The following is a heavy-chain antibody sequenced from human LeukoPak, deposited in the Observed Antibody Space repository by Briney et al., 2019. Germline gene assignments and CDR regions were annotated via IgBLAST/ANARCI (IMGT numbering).Heavy chain of an antibody. CDR2: IHHSGST. D-gene: IGHD2-15*01. CDR3: ARVGYCSGGSCYRFDY. J-gene: IGHJ4*02. CDR1: GGSFSGNY. V-gene: IGHV4-34*01. Sequence: PSETLSLTCAVYGGSFSGNYWSWIRQPPGRGLEWLGEIHHSGSTIYNLSLKSRVTVSVDTSKNQFSLKLSSVTAADTAVYYCARVGYCSGGSCYRFDYWGQGTLVTVSS.